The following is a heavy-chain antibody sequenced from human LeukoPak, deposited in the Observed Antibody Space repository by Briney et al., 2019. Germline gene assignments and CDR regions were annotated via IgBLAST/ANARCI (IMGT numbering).Heavy chain of an antibody. CDR1: GGPISSYY. CDR3: ARGSGGVTIDY. D-gene: IGHD2-21*02. Sequence: SETLSLTCTISGGPISSYYWSWIRQPPGKGLEWIGYIYYSGSTNYNPSLKSRVTISVDTSKNQFSLKLSSVTAADTAVYYCARGSGGVTIDYWGQGTLVTVSS. CDR2: IYYSGST. V-gene: IGHV4-59*08. J-gene: IGHJ4*02.